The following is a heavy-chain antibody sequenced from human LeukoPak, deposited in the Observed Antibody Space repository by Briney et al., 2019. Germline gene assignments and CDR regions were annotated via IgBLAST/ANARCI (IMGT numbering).Heavy chain of an antibody. CDR2: MNLNSGNT. D-gene: IGHD2-2*02. CDR1: GYTFTSYD. V-gene: IGHV1-8*03. CDR3: ARVTYCSSTSCYTDGYYYMDV. J-gene: IGHJ6*03. Sequence: ASVKVSCKASGYTFTSYDINWVRQATGQGLEWMGWMNLNSGNTGYAQKFQGRVTITRNTSISTAYMELSSLRSEDTAVYYCARVTYCSSTSCYTDGYYYMDVWGKGTTVTVSS.